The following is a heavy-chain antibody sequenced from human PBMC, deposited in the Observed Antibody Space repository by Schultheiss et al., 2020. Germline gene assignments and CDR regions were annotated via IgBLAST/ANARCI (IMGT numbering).Heavy chain of an antibody. Sequence: GGSLRLSCAASGFTFSSYAMSWVRQAPGKGLEWVSAISGSGGSTYYADSVKGRFTISRDNSKNTLYLQMNSLRAEDTAVYYCAKRRRNDYGDYDDYFDYWGQGTLVTV. D-gene: IGHD4-17*01. CDR2: ISGSGGST. CDR1: GFTFSSYA. J-gene: IGHJ4*02. V-gene: IGHV3-23*01. CDR3: AKRRRNDYGDYDDYFDY.